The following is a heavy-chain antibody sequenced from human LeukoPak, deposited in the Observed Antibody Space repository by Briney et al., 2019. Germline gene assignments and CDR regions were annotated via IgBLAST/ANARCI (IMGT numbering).Heavy chain of an antibody. Sequence: ASVKVSCKASGYTFTSCYMHWVRQAPGQGLEWMGIINPSGGSTSSAQTFQGRVTMTRDTTTSTVYMELRSVRSEDTAVYYCARCVVRLGELSFDYWGQGTLVTVSS. V-gene: IGHV1-46*01. CDR3: ARCVVRLGELSFDY. D-gene: IGHD3-16*01. CDR1: GYTFTSCY. J-gene: IGHJ4*02. CDR2: INPSGGST.